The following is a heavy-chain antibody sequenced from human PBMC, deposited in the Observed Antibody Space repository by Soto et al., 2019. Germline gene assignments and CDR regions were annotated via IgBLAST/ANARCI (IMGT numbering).Heavy chain of an antibody. CDR1: EFAFDYHE. CDR3: AREGVTNYTDYYFDL. CDR2: ISGSGIDI. J-gene: IGHJ4*01. Sequence: VGSRIHCTAAAEFAFDYHEMHLVRKAPRRGLEWVSSISGSGIDIHFTDSVKGRFTISRDNAKTSLYLQMDSLRPEDTAIYYCAREGVTNYTDYYFDLWGHGALVTGSS. V-gene: IGHV3-21*01. D-gene: IGHD4-4*01.